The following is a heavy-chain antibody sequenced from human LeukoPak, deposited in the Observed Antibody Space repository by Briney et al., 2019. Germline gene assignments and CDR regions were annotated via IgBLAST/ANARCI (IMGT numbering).Heavy chain of an antibody. J-gene: IGHJ4*02. Sequence: GGSLRLSCAASGLTFSSYAMSWVRQAPGKGLEWVSGISGSGPYTFYTDSVKGRFTISRDSSKNTLYLQMNSLRAEDTALYYCAKHGYCSGISCSFDFWGQGTLVTVSS. D-gene: IGHD2-2*03. CDR2: ISGSGPYT. CDR3: AKHGYCSGISCSFDF. CDR1: GLTFSSYA. V-gene: IGHV3-23*01.